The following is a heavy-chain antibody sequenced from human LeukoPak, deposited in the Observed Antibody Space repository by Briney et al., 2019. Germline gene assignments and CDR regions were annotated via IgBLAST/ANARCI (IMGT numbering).Heavy chain of an antibody. CDR3: ARANMVRGVGSFFDRNWFDP. CDR1: GYTFTTHY. J-gene: IGHJ5*02. Sequence: GASVKVSCKASGYTFTTHYMHWVRQAPGQGLEWMGVINPSGLWSSSAQKFQGRVTMTRDTSTSTDYLELRGLRSDDTAVYYCARANMVRGVGSFFDRNWFDPWGQGTLVTVSS. D-gene: IGHD3-10*01. CDR2: INPSGLWS. V-gene: IGHV1-46*01.